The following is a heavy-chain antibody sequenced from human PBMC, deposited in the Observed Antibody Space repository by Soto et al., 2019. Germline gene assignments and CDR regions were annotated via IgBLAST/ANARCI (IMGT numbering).Heavy chain of an antibody. J-gene: IGHJ4*02. CDR3: ARDGMTTENDY. CDR1: GGSISSGDYY. Sequence: QVQLQESGPGLVKPSQTLSLTCTVSGGSISSGDYYWSWIRQPPGKGLEWIGYIYYSGSTYYNPSLRGRVTLSVDTSKNPFSLKLSSVTAADTAVYYCARDGMTTENDYWGQGTLVTVSS. CDR2: IYYSGST. D-gene: IGHD4-17*01. V-gene: IGHV4-30-4*01.